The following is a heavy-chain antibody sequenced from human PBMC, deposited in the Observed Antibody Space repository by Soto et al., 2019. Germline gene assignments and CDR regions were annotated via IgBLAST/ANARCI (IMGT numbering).Heavy chain of an antibody. CDR3: AKATTIQRTILGYFDY. V-gene: IGHV3-23*01. CDR1: GFTFSSYA. J-gene: IGHJ4*02. D-gene: IGHD5-12*01. CDR2: ISGSGGST. Sequence: PGGSLRLSCAASGFTFSSYAMSWVRQAPGKGLEWVSAISGSGGSTYYADSVKGRFTISRDNSKNTLYLQMNSLRAEDTAVYYCAKATTIQRTILGYFDYWGQGTLVTVSS.